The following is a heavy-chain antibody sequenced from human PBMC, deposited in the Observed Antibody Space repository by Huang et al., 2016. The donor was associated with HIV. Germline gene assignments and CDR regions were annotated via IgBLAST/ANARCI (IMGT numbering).Heavy chain of an antibody. V-gene: IGHV5-51*01. D-gene: IGHD2-2*01. CDR1: GYTFNGYW. CDR2: IYPGDSDT. Sequence: EVQLVQSGAVVKKPGESLKISCKGSGYTFNGYWIGWVRQMPGKGLEWMGIIYPGDSDTQSSPSFQGQVTTAADKSISTAYLKWSGLKASDTAMYYCARQGVGDFVVEPTGLGAFDIWGQGTMVTVSS. CDR3: ARQGVGDFVVEPTGLGAFDI. J-gene: IGHJ3*02.